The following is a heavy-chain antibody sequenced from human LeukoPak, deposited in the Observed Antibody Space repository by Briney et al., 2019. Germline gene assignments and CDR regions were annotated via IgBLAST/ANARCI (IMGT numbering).Heavy chain of an antibody. Sequence: GGSLRLSCAASGFTFSSHWMDWVRQAPGKGLEWVANIKQDGSESYYLDSVKGRFTISRDNAKSSLYLQMNSLRAEDTAVYYCAKDGYGSGSYYLYYFDYWGQGTLVTVSS. CDR3: AKDGYGSGSYYLYYFDY. V-gene: IGHV3-7*03. CDR2: IKQDGSES. D-gene: IGHD3-10*01. CDR1: GFTFSSHW. J-gene: IGHJ4*02.